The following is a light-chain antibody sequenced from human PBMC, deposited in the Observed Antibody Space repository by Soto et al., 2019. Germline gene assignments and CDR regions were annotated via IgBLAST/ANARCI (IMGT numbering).Light chain of an antibody. V-gene: IGKV1-39*01. CDR3: QEGKT. Sequence: DIQMTQSPSSLSASVGDRVTITCRASQSISSYLNWYQQKPGKAPKLLIYAASSVQSGVASRFSGSGSGTDFTITISNLQPEDSAIYYCQEGKTFGQGTKVEIK. J-gene: IGKJ1*01. CDR2: AAS. CDR1: QSISSY.